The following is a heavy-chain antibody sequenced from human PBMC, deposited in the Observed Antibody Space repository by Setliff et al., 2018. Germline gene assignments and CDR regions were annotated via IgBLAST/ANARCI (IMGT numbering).Heavy chain of an antibody. CDR1: GFTFSSYA. CDR3: TRVGRQLVYYYYGMDV. V-gene: IGHV3-23*01. D-gene: IGHD6-13*01. CDR2: ISGSGDST. J-gene: IGHJ6*02. Sequence: GGSLRLSCAASGFTFSSYATSWVRQAPGRGLEWVSSISGSGDSTYYAASVKGRFTISGDDSKSIAYLQMNSLKTEDTTVYYCTRVGRQLVYYYYGMDVWGQGTTVTVSS.